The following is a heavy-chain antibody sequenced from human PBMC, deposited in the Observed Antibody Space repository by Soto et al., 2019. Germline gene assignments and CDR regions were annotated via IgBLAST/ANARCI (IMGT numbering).Heavy chain of an antibody. CDR3: ARPGTDFDWLLPFDY. CDR1: GGTFSSYA. J-gene: IGHJ4*02. D-gene: IGHD3-9*01. Sequence: QVQLVQSGAEVKKPGSSVNVSCKASGGTFSSYAISWVRQAPGQGLEWMGGIIPIFGTANYAQKFHGRVTITAEESTSTAYMELSSLRSEDTAVYYCARPGTDFDWLLPFDYWGQGTLVTVSS. CDR2: IIPIFGTA. V-gene: IGHV1-69*01.